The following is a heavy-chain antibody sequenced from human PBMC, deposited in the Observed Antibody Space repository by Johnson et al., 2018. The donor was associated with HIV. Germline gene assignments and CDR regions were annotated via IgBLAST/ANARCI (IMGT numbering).Heavy chain of an antibody. V-gene: IGHV3-9*01. CDR3: AKSGPDAFDI. D-gene: IGHD6-25*01. J-gene: IGHJ3*02. CDR1: GFTFDDYA. Sequence: VQLVESGGGLVQPGRSLRLSCAASGFTFDDYAMHWVRQAPGKGLEWVSGISWNSGSIGYADSVKGRFTISRDNAKNSLYLQMNSLRAEDTALYYCAKSGPDAFDIWGQGTMVT. CDR2: ISWNSGSI.